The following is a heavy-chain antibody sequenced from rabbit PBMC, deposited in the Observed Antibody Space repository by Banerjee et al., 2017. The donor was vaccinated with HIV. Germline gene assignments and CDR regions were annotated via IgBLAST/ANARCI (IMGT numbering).Heavy chain of an antibody. CDR3: ARDPGIVYNL. V-gene: IGHV1S45*01. CDR1: GFSFSSSYW. D-gene: IGHD3-1*01. J-gene: IGHJ4*01. CDR2: IKTGSGVVT. Sequence: QEQLEESGGDLVKPEGSLTLTCIASGFSFSSSYWICWVRQAPGKGLEWIACIKTGSGVVTYYASWAKGRFTISKTSSTTVTLQMTSLTAADTATYFCARDPGIVYNLWGPGTLVTVS.